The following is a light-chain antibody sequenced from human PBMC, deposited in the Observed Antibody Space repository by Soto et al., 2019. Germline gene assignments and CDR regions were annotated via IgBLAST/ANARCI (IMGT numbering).Light chain of an antibody. CDR3: QSYDSSLSGV. CDR2: GNS. J-gene: IGLJ2*01. Sequence: ELTQPPSVSVAPGKTARITCGGNNIGRKSVHWYQQLPGTAPKLLIYGNSNRPSGVPDRFSGSKSGTSASLAITGLQAEDEADYYCQSYDSSLSGVFGGGTKLTVL. V-gene: IGLV1-40*01. CDR1: NNIGRKS.